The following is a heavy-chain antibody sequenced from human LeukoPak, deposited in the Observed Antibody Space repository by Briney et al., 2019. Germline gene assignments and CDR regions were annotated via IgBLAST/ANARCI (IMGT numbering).Heavy chain of an antibody. J-gene: IGHJ5*02. CDR3: ARQGPNSSKSSTRGWFDP. Sequence: SETLSLTCTVSGGSISSYYWSWIRQPPGKGLEWIGYIYTSGSTNYNPSLKSRVTISVDTSKNQFSLKLSSVTAADTAVYYCARQGPNSSKSSTRGWFDPWGQGTLVTVSS. CDR1: GGSISSYY. V-gene: IGHV4-4*09. D-gene: IGHD6-6*01. CDR2: IYTSGST.